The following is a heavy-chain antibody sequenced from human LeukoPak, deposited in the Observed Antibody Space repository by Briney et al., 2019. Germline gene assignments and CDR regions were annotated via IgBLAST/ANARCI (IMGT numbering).Heavy chain of an antibody. CDR1: GGSISSYY. Sequence: SETLSLTCTVSGGSISSYYWSWIRQPPGKGLEWIGYIYYSGSTNYNPSLKSRVTISVDTSKNQFSLKLSSVTAADTAVYYCARLLWFGEVPNWFDPWGQGTLVTGSS. V-gene: IGHV4-59*01. J-gene: IGHJ5*02. CDR3: ARLLWFGEVPNWFDP. D-gene: IGHD3-10*01. CDR2: IYYSGST.